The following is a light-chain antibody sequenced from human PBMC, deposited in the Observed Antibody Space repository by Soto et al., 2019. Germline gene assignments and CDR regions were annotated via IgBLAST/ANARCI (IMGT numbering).Light chain of an antibody. CDR2: EGS. V-gene: IGLV2-23*01. CDR3: CSYAGSSTLYV. J-gene: IGLJ1*01. Sequence: QSALTQPASVSGSPGQSITISCTGTSSDVGSYNLVSWYQQHPGKAPKLMIYEGSKRPSGVSNRFSGSKSGNTASLTISGLQAEDEVDYYCCSYAGSSTLYVFGTGTKVTV. CDR1: SSDVGSYNL.